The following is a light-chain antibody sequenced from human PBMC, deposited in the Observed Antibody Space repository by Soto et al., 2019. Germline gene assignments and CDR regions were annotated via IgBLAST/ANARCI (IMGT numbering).Light chain of an antibody. V-gene: IGKV3-15*01. CDR3: QQYNSWPLT. CDR1: QSISSS. J-gene: IGKJ4*01. Sequence: EKVMTQSPATLSMSPGERATLSCRASQSISSSLAWYQQKPGQAPRLLIYGASTRATGVPARFSGSGSGTEFTLSISSLQSEDFAVYYCQQYNSWPLTFGGGTKVEIQ. CDR2: GAS.